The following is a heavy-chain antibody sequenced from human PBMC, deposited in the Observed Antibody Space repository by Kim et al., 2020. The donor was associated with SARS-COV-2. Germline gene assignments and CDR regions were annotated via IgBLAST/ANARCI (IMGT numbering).Heavy chain of an antibody. J-gene: IGHJ6*02. CDR3: AKEGLVAAHFSYYGMDV. CDR1: GFTFSSYA. CDR2: ISGSGGST. Sequence: GGSLRLSCAASGFTFSSYAMSWVRQAPGKGLEWVSAISGSGGSTYYADSVKGRFTISRDNSKNTLYLQMNSLRAEDTAVYYCAKEGLVAAHFSYYGMDVWGQGTTVTVSS. D-gene: IGHD2-15*01. V-gene: IGHV3-23*01.